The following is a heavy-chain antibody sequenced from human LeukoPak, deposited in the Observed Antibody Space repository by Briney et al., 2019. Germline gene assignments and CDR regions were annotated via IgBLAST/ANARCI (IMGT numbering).Heavy chain of an antibody. J-gene: IGHJ4*02. CDR1: GYTFTGYY. CDR2: INPNSGGT. V-gene: IGHV1-2*02. CDR3: ASPDYKGIAAAGSFDY. Sequence: ASVSVSCKASGYTFTGYYMHWVRQAPGQGLEWMGWINPNSGGTNYAQKFQGRVTMTRDTSISTAYMELSRLRSDDTAVYYCASPDYKGIAAAGSFDYWGQGTLVTASS. D-gene: IGHD6-13*01.